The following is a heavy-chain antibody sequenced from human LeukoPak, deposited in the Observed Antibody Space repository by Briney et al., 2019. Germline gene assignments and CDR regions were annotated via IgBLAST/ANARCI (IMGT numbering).Heavy chain of an antibody. D-gene: IGHD2-2*01. V-gene: IGHV4-34*01. J-gene: IGHJ5*02. CDR1: GGSFSGYY. CDR2: INHSGST. CDR3: ARRAITPRYCSSTSCYGGGNWFDP. Sequence: SETLSLTCAVYGGSFSGYYWSWIRQPPGKGLEWIGEINHSGSTNYNPSLKSRVTISVDTSKNQFSLKLSSVTAADTAVYYCARRAITPRYCSSTSCYGGGNWFDPWGQGTLVTVSS.